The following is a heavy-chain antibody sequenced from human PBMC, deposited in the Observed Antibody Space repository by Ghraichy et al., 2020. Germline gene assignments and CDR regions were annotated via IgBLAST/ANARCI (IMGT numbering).Heavy chain of an antibody. CDR2: IYYSGST. CDR1: GGSISSYY. Sequence: SETLSLTCTVSGGSISSYYWSWIRQPPGKGLEWIGYIYYSGSTNYNPSLKSRVTISVDTSKNQFSLKLSSVTAADTAVYYCARGLSLGNKDWFDPWGQGTLVTVSS. CDR3: ARGLSLGNKDWFDP. V-gene: IGHV4-59*01. D-gene: IGHD4-23*01. J-gene: IGHJ5*02.